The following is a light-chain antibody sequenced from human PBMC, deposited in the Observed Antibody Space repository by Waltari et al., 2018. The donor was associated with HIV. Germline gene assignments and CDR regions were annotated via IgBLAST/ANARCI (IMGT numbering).Light chain of an antibody. J-gene: IGLJ3*02. Sequence: QSVLTQPPSASGTPGQRVTISCSGGSPNIGRNNVYWYQHFPGTAPKLLIFSNDQRPSGVPYRFSGSKSGTSASLAIIGLRFEDEADYFCEAWDDSLSGPVFGGGTKLTGL. CDR2: SND. CDR3: EAWDDSLSGPV. V-gene: IGLV1-47*01. CDR1: SPNIGRNN.